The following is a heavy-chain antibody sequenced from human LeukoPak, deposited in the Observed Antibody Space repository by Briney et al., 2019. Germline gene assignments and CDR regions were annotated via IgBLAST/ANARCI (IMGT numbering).Heavy chain of an antibody. V-gene: IGHV1-46*01. CDR1: GYTFTSYY. Sequence: EASVKVSCKASGYTFTSYYMHWVRQAPGQGLEWMGIINPSGGSTSYAQKFQGRVTMTRDTSTSTVYMELSSLRSEDTAVYYCAKELDSGKLRLGELSFSDYWGQGTLVTVSS. D-gene: IGHD3-16*02. CDR3: AKELDSGKLRLGELSFSDY. CDR2: INPSGGST. J-gene: IGHJ4*02.